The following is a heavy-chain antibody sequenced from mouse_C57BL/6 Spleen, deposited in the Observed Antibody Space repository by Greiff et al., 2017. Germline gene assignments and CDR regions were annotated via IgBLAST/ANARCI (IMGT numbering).Heavy chain of an antibody. J-gene: IGHJ3*01. CDR3: TKGGYGFAY. CDR1: GFNIKDDY. CDR2: IDPENGAT. Sequence: VQLQQSGAELVRPGASVKLSCTASGFNIKDDYMHWVKQRPEQGLEWIGWIDPENGATEYASKFQGKATITADTSSNTAYLQLSSLTSEDTAVYYCTKGGYGFAYWGQGTLVTVSA. V-gene: IGHV14-4*01. D-gene: IGHD1-1*01.